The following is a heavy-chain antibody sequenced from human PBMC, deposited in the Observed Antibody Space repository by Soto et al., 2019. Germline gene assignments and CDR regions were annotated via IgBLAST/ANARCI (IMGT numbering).Heavy chain of an antibody. V-gene: IGHV4-31*03. CDR2: IYYSGST. D-gene: IGHD3-16*02. CDR1: GGSISSGGYY. J-gene: IGHJ4*02. Sequence: SETLSLTCTVSGGSISSGGYYWSWIRQHPGKGLEWIGYIYYSGSTYYNPSLKSRVTISVDTSKNQFSLKLSSVTAADTAVYYCARAGYYYDYVWGSYRFTYFDYRGQGTLVTVSS. CDR3: ARAGYYYDYVWGSYRFTYFDY.